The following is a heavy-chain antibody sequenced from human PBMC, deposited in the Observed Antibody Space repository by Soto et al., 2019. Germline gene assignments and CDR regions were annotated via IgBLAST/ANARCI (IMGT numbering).Heavy chain of an antibody. J-gene: IGHJ6*03. Sequence: SETLSLTCTVSGGSISSGGYYWSWIRQHPGKGLEWIGYIYYSGSTYYNPSLKSRVTISVDTSKNQFSLKLSSVTAADTAVYYCARGLRITMVRGVILYYYMDVWGKGTTVTVSS. V-gene: IGHV4-31*03. CDR1: GGSISSGGYY. D-gene: IGHD3-10*01. CDR3: ARGLRITMVRGVILYYYMDV. CDR2: IYYSGST.